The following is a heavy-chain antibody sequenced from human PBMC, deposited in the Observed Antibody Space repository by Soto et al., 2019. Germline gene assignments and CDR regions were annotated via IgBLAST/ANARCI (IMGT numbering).Heavy chain of an antibody. CDR1: GFTFSDHY. D-gene: IGHD2-21*01. CDR3: VRLTSDYYFDY. V-gene: IGHV3-72*01. CDR2: IRNKANSYTT. J-gene: IGHJ4*02. Sequence: EVQLVESGGGLVQPGGSLRLSCAASGFTFSDHYMDWVRQAPGKGLEWVGRIRNKANSYTTQYAAYVRGRFSISRDDLKKSLFLQMNSLKTEDTAVYYCVRLTSDYYFDYWGQGTLVTVSS.